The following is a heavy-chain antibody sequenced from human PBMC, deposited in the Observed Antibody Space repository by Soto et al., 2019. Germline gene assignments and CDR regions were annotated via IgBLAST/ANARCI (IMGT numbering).Heavy chain of an antibody. CDR1: GFTFSSYA. Sequence: EVQLLESGGGLVQPGGSLRLSCAASGFTFSSYAMSWVRQAPGKGQEWVSAISGSGGSTYYADSVKGRFTISRDNSKNTVYLQMNSLSAEDTAVYDCAKDRQRLFDYWGQGTLVTVSS. J-gene: IGHJ4*02. V-gene: IGHV3-23*01. CDR2: ISGSGGST. D-gene: IGHD5-12*01. CDR3: AKDRQRLFDY.